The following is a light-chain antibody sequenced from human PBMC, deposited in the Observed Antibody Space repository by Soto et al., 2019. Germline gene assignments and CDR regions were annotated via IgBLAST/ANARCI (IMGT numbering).Light chain of an antibody. CDR3: CSFAGGRNV. J-gene: IGLJ1*01. CDR2: EVS. Sequence: QSVLTQPASVSGSPGQSITISCSGTSSDVGAYNLVSWYQQFPGKAPKLMIFEVSQRPSGVSSRFSGSKSGSTDSLTISGLQADDEADYYCCSFAGGRNVFGTGTKVTV. CDR1: SSDVGAYNL. V-gene: IGLV2-23*02.